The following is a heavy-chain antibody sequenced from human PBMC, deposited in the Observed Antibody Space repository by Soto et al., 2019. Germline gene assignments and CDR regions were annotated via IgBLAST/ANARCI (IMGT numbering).Heavy chain of an antibody. V-gene: IGHV1-2*02. D-gene: IGHD2-21*01. J-gene: IGHJ5*02. Sequence: GASVKVSCKASGYTFTGYYMHWVRQAPGQGLEWMGWINPNSGGTNYAQKFQRRVTMTRDTSISTAYMQLSRLRSDDTAVYYCARDLQVLINWFAPWGKGTLVTVSS. CDR1: GYTFTGYY. CDR2: INPNSGGT. CDR3: ARDLQVLINWFAP.